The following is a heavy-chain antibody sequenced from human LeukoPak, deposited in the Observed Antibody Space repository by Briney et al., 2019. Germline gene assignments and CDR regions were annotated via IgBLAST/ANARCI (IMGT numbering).Heavy chain of an antibody. CDR2: IYYSGST. CDR3: ARDGYNYDSSGRLTFDY. CDR1: GGSISSSSYY. Sequence: PSETLSLTCTVSGGSISSSSYYWGWIRQPPGKGLEWIGSIYYSGSTYYNPSLKSRVTMSVDTSKNQFSLKLKSVTAADTAIYYCARDGYNYDSSGRLTFDYWGQGTLVTVSS. V-gene: IGHV4-39*07. D-gene: IGHD3-22*01. J-gene: IGHJ4*02.